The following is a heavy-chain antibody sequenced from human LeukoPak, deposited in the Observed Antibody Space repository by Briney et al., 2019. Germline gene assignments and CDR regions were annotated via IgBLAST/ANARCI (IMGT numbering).Heavy chain of an antibody. CDR1: GFTFSSYG. Sequence: AGGSLRLSCAASGFTFSSYGMHWVRQAPGKGLEWVAFIRYDGSNKYYADSVKGRFTISRDNSKNTLYLQMNSLRAEDTAVYYCARSLDSPGYYSPSDYWGQGTLVTVSS. V-gene: IGHV3-30*02. D-gene: IGHD3-22*01. J-gene: IGHJ4*02. CDR3: ARSLDSPGYYSPSDY. CDR2: IRYDGSNK.